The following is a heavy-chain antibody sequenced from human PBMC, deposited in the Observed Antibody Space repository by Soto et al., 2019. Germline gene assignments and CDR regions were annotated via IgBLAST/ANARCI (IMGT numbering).Heavy chain of an antibody. J-gene: IGHJ4*02. D-gene: IGHD3-10*01. CDR2: INADNGDS. CDR3: SNKRRGLYSFDY. CDR1: VYTFSSYT. V-gene: IGHV1-3*01. Sequence: ASVNVSCKASVYTFSSYTLHWVRQAGGQRLEGMGCINADNGDSKCSQKFQGGVSNYRDSFASTASKEQSSLISDDATVYYFSNKRRGLYSFDYWGQGTLVTVSS.